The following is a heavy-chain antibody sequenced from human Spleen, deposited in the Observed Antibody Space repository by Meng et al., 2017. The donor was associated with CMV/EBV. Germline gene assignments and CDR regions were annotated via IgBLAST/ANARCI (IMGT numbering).Heavy chain of an antibody. CDR3: AREATADLWSSYYEHLDY. CDR2: INNDGSST. CDR1: GFTFSTYW. Sequence: GESLKISCVTSGFTFSTYWIYWVRQAPGKGLAWVSRINNDGSSTSYADSVKGRFTISRDNAKNMVFLQMNSLRAEDTAWYYCAREATADLWSSYYEHLDYWGQGTLVTVSS. D-gene: IGHD3-3*01. J-gene: IGHJ4*02. V-gene: IGHV3-74*01.